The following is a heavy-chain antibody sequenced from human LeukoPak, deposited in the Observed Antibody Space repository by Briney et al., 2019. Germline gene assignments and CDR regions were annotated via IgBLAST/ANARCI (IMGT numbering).Heavy chain of an antibody. J-gene: IGHJ6*04. CDR2: IYYSGST. D-gene: IGHD3-10*01. Sequence: SETLSLTCTVSGDSINSTSYYWGWIRQPPGKGLEWIGTIYYSGSTYYNPSLKSRITISVDTSKDQFSLKLRSVTAADTAVYYCASETYYYGSGSRYNGVWGKGTTVTVSS. V-gene: IGHV4-39*01. CDR3: ASETYYYGSGSRYNGV. CDR1: GDSINSTSYY.